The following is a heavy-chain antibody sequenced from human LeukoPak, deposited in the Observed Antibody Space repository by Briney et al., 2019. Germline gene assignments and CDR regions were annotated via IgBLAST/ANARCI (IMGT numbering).Heavy chain of an antibody. CDR1: RGSLSSSSYY. Sequence: SETLSLTCTVSRGSLSSSSYYWGWIRQPPGRGLEWIGSIYYSGSTYYNPSLKSRVTISVDTSKNQFSLKLSSVTAADTAVYYCATVLVKVFDYWGQGTLVTVSS. CDR3: ATVLVKVFDY. CDR2: IYYSGST. D-gene: IGHD2-15*01. J-gene: IGHJ4*02. V-gene: IGHV4-39*01.